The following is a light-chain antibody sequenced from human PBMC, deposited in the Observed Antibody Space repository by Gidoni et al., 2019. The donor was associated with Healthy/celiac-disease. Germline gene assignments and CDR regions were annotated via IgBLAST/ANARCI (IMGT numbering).Light chain of an antibody. V-gene: IGKV3-20*01. CDR1: QTVSSRY. CDR2: GAS. CDR3: QQYGSSRT. J-gene: IGKJ1*01. Sequence: EIVLTPSPGTLSLSQGERATLSCRASQTVSSRYLARYQQKPGQAPRLLIYGASSRATGIPDRFSGSGSGTDFTLTISRLEPEDFAVYYCQQYGSSRTFGQGTKVEIK.